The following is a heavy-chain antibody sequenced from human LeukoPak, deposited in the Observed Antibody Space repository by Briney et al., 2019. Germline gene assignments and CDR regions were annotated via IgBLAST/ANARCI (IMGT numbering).Heavy chain of an antibody. Sequence: GGSLRLSCAASGFTFSSYAMHWVRQAPGKRLEWVAFIRYDGSNKYYADSVKGRFTISRDNSKNTLYLQMNSLGAEDTAVYYCAKGRYCSSTSCYGQFDYWGQGTLVTVSS. CDR1: GFTFSSYA. J-gene: IGHJ4*02. D-gene: IGHD2-2*01. V-gene: IGHV3-30*02. CDR3: AKGRYCSSTSCYGQFDY. CDR2: IRYDGSNK.